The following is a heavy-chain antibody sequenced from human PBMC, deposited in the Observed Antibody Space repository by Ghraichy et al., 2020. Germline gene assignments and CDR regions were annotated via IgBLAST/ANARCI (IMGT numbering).Heavy chain of an antibody. D-gene: IGHD4-17*01. J-gene: IGHJ5*02. Sequence: GGSLRLSCAASGFTFEDYAMHWVRQAPGKGLEWVSAISYNSGVAYYADSVKGRFTISRDNARNSLYLQMSRLRGEDTALYYCTKATVTTVSGGWFDPWGQGTLVTVSS. CDR2: ISYNSGVA. CDR1: GFTFEDYA. V-gene: IGHV3-9*01. CDR3: TKATVTTVSGGWFDP.